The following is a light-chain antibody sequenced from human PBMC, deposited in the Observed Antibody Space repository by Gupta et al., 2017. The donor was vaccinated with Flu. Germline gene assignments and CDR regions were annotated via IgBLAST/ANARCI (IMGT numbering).Light chain of an antibody. CDR2: GAS. J-gene: IGKJ2*03. V-gene: IGKV3-20*01. Sequence: ELALTQSPGTLSLSPGERATLSCRASQSVSSSYLAWYQQKPGQAPRLLIYGASSRATGIPDRFSGSGSGTDFTLTISRLEPEDVAVYYCQQYGSSPYSFGQGTKLEIK. CDR3: QQYGSSPYS. CDR1: QSVSSSY.